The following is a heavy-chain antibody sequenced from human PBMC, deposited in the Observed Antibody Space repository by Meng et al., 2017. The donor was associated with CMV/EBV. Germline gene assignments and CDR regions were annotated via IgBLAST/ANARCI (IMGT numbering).Heavy chain of an antibody. Sequence: GESLKISCAASGFTFSSYEMNWVRQAPGKGLGWVSYISSSGSTIYYADSVKGRFTISRDNAKNSLYLQMNSLRAEDTAVYYCVRGNDILMGGGFDPWGQGTLVTVSS. V-gene: IGHV3-48*03. CDR3: VRGNDILMGGGFDP. J-gene: IGHJ5*02. CDR1: GFTFSSYE. D-gene: IGHD3-9*01. CDR2: ISSSGSTI.